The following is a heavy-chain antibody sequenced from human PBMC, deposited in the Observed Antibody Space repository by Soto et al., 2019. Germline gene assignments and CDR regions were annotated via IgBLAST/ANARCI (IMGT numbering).Heavy chain of an antibody. D-gene: IGHD6-13*01. CDR3: ARGGYSSSWYSPPHCNYYYGMDV. Sequence: ASVKVSCKASGGTFSSYAISWVRQAPGQGLEWMGGIIPIFGTANYAQKFQGRVTITADESTSTAYMELSSLRSEDTAVYYCARGGYSSSWYSPPHCNYYYGMDVWGQGTTVTGSS. CDR2: IIPIFGTA. J-gene: IGHJ6*02. V-gene: IGHV1-69*13. CDR1: GGTFSSYA.